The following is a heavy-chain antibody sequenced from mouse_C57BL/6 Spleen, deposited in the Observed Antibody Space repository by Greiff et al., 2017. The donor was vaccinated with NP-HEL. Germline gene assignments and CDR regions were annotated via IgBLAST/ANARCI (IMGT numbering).Heavy chain of an antibody. V-gene: IGHV1-26*01. Sequence: EVQLQQSGPELVKPGASVKISCKASGYTFTDYYMNWVKQSHGKSLEWIGDINPNNGGTSYNQKFKGKATLTVDKSSSTAYMELHSLTSEDSAVYFCASYYGYDDWYFDVWGTGTTVTVSS. CDR1: GYTFTDYY. CDR3: ASYYGYDDWYFDV. D-gene: IGHD2-9*01. J-gene: IGHJ1*03. CDR2: INPNNGGT.